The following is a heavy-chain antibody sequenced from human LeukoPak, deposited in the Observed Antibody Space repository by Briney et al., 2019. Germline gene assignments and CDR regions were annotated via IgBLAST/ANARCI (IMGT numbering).Heavy chain of an antibody. CDR2: INLNRRGT. Sequence: ASVKVSCTASGYSFSDYPMHWVRQAPGQGLDWIGRINLNRRGTSYAQNSQGRFTTTRDTSINTAYMELSGLTSDDTAVYYCARGGSGSGYLYYFDHWGQGTLVSVTS. V-gene: IGHV1-2*06. D-gene: IGHD3-10*01. CDR1: GYSFSDYP. CDR3: ARGGSGSGYLYYFDH. J-gene: IGHJ4*02.